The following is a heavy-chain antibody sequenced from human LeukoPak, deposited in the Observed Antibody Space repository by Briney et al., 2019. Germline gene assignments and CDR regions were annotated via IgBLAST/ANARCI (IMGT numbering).Heavy chain of an antibody. CDR1: GYSFTSYW. CDR2: IYPGDSDT. Sequence: GESLKISCKGFGYSFTSYWIAWVRQMPRKGLEWMGIIYPGDSDTRYSPSFQGQVTISGDKSISTVYFQWSSLKASDTAMYYCARVDLYCSSTSCYSFDYWGQGTLVTVSS. V-gene: IGHV5-51*01. J-gene: IGHJ4*02. D-gene: IGHD2-2*01. CDR3: ARVDLYCSSTSCYSFDY.